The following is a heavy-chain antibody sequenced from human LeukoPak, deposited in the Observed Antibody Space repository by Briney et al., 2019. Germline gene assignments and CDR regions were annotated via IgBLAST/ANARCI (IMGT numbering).Heavy chain of an antibody. J-gene: IGHJ4*02. CDR3: ARVWRQQLELDH. V-gene: IGHV3-13*01. CDR2: IGTAGDT. Sequence: GGSLRLSCAASGFTFSSYDMHWVRQATGKGLEWVSAIGTAGDTYYPGSVKGRFTISRENAKNSLYLQMNSLRAEDTAVYYCARVWRQQLELDHWGQGTLVIVSS. D-gene: IGHD6-13*01. CDR1: GFTFSSYD.